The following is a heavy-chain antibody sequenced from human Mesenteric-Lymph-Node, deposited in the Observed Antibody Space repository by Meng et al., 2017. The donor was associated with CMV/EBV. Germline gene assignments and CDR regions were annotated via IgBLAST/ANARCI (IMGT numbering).Heavy chain of an antibody. CDR2: IYYSGST. D-gene: IGHD3-10*01. V-gene: IGHV4-61*01. CDR3: ARGPHYYGSGSYDY. Sequence: SGGSVSSGSYYWSWIRQPPGKGMEWIGYIYYSGSTNYNPSLKSRVTISVDTSKNQFSLELRSVTAADTAVYYCARGPHYYGSGSYDYWGQGTLVTVSS. J-gene: IGHJ4*02. CDR1: GGSVSSGSYY.